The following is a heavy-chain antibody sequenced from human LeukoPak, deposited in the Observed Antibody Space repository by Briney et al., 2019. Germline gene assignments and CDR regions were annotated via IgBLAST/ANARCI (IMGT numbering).Heavy chain of an antibody. CDR3: ARDLYGSGKY. CDR1: GGTFSSYA. Sequence: ASVKVSCKASGGTFSSYAISWVRQAPGQGLERMGGIIPIFGTASYAQKFQGRVTMTRDTSTSTVYMELSSLRSEDTAVYYCARDLYGSGKYWGQGTLVTVSS. CDR2: IIPIFGTA. D-gene: IGHD3-10*01. V-gene: IGHV1-69*05. J-gene: IGHJ4*02.